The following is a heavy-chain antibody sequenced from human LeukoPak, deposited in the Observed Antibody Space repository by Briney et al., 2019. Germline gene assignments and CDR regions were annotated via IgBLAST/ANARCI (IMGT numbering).Heavy chain of an antibody. J-gene: IGHJ5*02. V-gene: IGHV3-30*02. CDR1: GFTFSSYG. D-gene: IGHD3-10*01. CDR3: ARDNSYYGSGSYYTNWFDP. CDR2: IRYDGSNK. Sequence: GGSLRLSCAASGFTFSSYGMHWVRQAPGKGLEWVAFIRYDGSNKYYADSVKGRFTISRDNAKNSLYLQMNSLRAEDTAVYYCARDNSYYGSGSYYTNWFDPWGQGTLVTVSS.